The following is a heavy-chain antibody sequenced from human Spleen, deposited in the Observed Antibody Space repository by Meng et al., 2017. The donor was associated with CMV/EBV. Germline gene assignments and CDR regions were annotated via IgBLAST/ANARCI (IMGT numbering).Heavy chain of an antibody. D-gene: IGHD6-6*01. J-gene: IGHJ4*02. CDR3: ARDLRGSSPSL. CDR2: LYYSGST. Sequence: GSLRLSCTVSGGSISSSSYYWGWIRQPPGKGLEWIGSLYYSGSTSYNPSLKSRVTMSVDTSKNQFSLKLSSVTAADTAVYYCARDLRGSSPSLWGQGTLVTVSS. V-gene: IGHV4-39*07. CDR1: GGSISSSSYY.